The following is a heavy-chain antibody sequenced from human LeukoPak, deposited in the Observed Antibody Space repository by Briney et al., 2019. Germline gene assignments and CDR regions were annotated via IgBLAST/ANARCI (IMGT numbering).Heavy chain of an antibody. CDR2: IWYDGSNK. Sequence: GGSLTLSCVASGFTFSSYGMHWVRQAPGKGLEWVAVIWYDGSNKYYADSVKGRFTISRDNSKNTLYLQMNSLRAEDTAVYYCARDYYDSSGYYYGYYFDYWGQGTLVTVSS. CDR1: GFTFSSYG. V-gene: IGHV3-33*01. D-gene: IGHD3-22*01. J-gene: IGHJ4*02. CDR3: ARDYYDSSGYYYGYYFDY.